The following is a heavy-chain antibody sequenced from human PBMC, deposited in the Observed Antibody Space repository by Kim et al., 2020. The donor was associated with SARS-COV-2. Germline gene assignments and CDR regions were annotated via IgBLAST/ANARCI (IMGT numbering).Heavy chain of an antibody. CDR3: ARVRVRYFDWLKDGPLDY. J-gene: IGHJ4*02. CDR2: INSDGSST. V-gene: IGHV3-74*01. Sequence: GGSLRLSCAASGFTFSSYWMHWVRQAPGKGLVWVSRINSDGSSTSYADSVKGRFTISRDNAKNTLYLQMNSLRAEDTAVYYCARVRVRYFDWLKDGPLDYWGQGTLVTVSS. D-gene: IGHD3-9*01. CDR1: GFTFSSYW.